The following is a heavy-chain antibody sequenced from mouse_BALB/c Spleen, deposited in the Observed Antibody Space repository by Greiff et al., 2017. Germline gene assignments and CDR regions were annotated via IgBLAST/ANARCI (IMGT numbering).Heavy chain of an antibody. Sequence: QVQLQQSGPELVKPGASVKISCKASGYAFSSSWMNWVKQRPGQGLEWIGRIYPGDGDTNYNGKFKGKATLTADKSSSTAYMQLSSLTSVDSAVYFCARSGGSYYGEWFAYWGQGTLVTVSA. J-gene: IGHJ3*01. CDR1: GYAFSSSW. CDR2: IYPGDGDT. V-gene: IGHV1-82*01. D-gene: IGHD1-1*01. CDR3: ARSGGSYYGEWFAY.